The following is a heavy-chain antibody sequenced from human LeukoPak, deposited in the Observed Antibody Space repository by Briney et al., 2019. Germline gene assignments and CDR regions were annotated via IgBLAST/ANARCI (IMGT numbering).Heavy chain of an antibody. CDR3: ARVRRSYYGSGSYSRVNWFDP. Sequence: PSETLSLTCAVYGGSFSGYYWSWTRQPPGKGLEWIGEINHSGSTNYNPSLKSRVTISVDTSKNQFSLKLSSVTAADTAVYYCARVRRSYYGSGSYSRVNWFDPWGQGTLVTVSS. D-gene: IGHD3-10*01. V-gene: IGHV4-34*01. CDR2: INHSGST. J-gene: IGHJ5*02. CDR1: GGSFSGYY.